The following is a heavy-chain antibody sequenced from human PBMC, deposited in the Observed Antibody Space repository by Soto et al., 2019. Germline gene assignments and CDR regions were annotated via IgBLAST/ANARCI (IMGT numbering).Heavy chain of an antibody. CDR3: ASGAGWELEY. CDR2: IKKDGSET. V-gene: IGHV3-7*03. Sequence: EVRLAESGGGLVQPGGSLRLSCAASGFTFSTYWMNWVRQAPGMGLEWLAIIKKDGSETHYVDSVKGRFTISRDNAKNSVFLQMNSLRADDTAVYYCASGAGWELEYWGQGALVTVSS. CDR1: GFTFSTYW. J-gene: IGHJ4*02. D-gene: IGHD1-26*01.